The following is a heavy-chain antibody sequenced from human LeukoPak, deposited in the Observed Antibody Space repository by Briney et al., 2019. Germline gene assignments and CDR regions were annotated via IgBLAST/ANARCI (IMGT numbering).Heavy chain of an antibody. CDR2: LSSSSSSI. CDR3: ARIWVINCSGGNCYYFEY. J-gene: IGHJ4*02. V-gene: IGHV3-48*01. Sequence: GGSLRLSCAASGLTFSGYSMTWVRQTPGKGLEWVSYLSSSSSSIYYADSVKGRFTISRDNAKKSLYLQMNSLRAEDTAVYYCARIWVINCSGGNCYYFEYWGQGTLVTVSS. D-gene: IGHD2-15*01. CDR1: GLTFSGYS.